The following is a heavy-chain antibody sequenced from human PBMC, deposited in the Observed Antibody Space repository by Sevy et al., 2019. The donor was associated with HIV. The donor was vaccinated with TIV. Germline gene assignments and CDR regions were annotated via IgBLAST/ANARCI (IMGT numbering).Heavy chain of an antibody. J-gene: IGHJ6*02. D-gene: IGHD2-15*01. CDR1: GFTFSSYA. V-gene: IGHV3-30*04. CDR2: ISYDGSNK. Sequence: GGSLRLSCAASGFTFSSYAMHWVRQAPGKGLEWVAVISYDGSNKYYADSVKGRFTISRDNSKNTLYLQMNSLRAVDTAVYYCARDRRDIVVVASGRFYYYGMDVWGQGTTVTVSS. CDR3: ARDRRDIVVVASGRFYYYGMDV.